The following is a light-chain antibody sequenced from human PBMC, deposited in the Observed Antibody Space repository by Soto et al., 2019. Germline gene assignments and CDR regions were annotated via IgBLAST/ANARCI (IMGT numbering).Light chain of an antibody. V-gene: IGLV1-44*01. CDR2: SNN. CDR3: AAWDDSLNGWV. CDR1: SSNIGSNT. J-gene: IGLJ3*02. Sequence: VLTQPPSASGTPGQRVIISCSGSSSNIGSNTVNWYQQLPGTAPKLLIYSNNQRPSGVPDRFSGSKSGTSASLAISGLQSEDEADYYCAAWDDSLNGWVFGGGTKLTVL.